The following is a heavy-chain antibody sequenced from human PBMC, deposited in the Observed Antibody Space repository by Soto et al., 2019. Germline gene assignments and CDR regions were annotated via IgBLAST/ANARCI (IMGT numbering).Heavy chain of an antibody. CDR2: IYYSGST. D-gene: IGHD3-3*01. V-gene: IGHV4-30-4*01. Sequence: SLTCTVSGGSISSGDYYWSWIRQPPGKGLEWIGYIYYSGSTYYNPSLKSRVTMSVDTSKNQFSLKLSSVTAADTAVYYCARESYHFWSGYFHFDYWGQGTMVTVYS. CDR1: GGSISSGDYY. CDR3: ARESYHFWSGYFHFDY. J-gene: IGHJ4*02.